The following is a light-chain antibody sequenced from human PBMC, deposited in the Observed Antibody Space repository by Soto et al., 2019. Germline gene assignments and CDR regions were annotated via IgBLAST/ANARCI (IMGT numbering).Light chain of an antibody. CDR1: QSISSH. CDR2: ATS. V-gene: IGKV1-39*01. CDR3: QQKYNTSIT. Sequence: DIQITQSPSSLSASVGDRVTITCRASQSISSHLNWYQQKPGRAPELLVYATSSLQSGVPSRFTGSGSGKHFTLTISGLQPADCATDFCQQKYNTSITFGQGTRLEIK. J-gene: IGKJ5*01.